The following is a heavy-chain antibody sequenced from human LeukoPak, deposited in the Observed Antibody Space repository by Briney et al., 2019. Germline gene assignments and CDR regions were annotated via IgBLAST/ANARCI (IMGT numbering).Heavy chain of an antibody. J-gene: IGHJ4*02. D-gene: IGHD1-7*01. Sequence: PGGSLRLSCAASGFTFSSYSMNWVRQAPGKGLEWVSFISSSSSYKYADSVKGRFTISRDNVKNSLYLQMNSLRAEDTAVYYCAREGTLTGTADYWGQGTLVTVSS. CDR3: AREGTLTGTADY. CDR2: ISSSSSY. V-gene: IGHV3-21*01. CDR1: GFTFSSYS.